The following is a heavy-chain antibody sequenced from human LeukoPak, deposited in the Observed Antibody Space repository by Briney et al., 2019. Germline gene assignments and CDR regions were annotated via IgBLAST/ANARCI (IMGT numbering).Heavy chain of an antibody. Sequence: SGTLSLTCTVSGVSISSSNSYWGWIRQPPGKGLEWIGSIYYTGNTYYNASLKSQVSISIDTSKNQFSLKLTSVTAADTSVYYCARQTGSGLFILPGGQGTLVTVSS. CDR3: ARQTGSGLFILP. J-gene: IGHJ4*02. CDR2: IYYTGNT. V-gene: IGHV4-39*01. D-gene: IGHD3/OR15-3a*01. CDR1: GVSISSSNSY.